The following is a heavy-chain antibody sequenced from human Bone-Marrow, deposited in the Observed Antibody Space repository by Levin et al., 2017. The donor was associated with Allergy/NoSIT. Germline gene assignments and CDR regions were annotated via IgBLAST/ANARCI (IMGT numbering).Heavy chain of an antibody. D-gene: IGHD2-21*02. CDR1: GFTFTDYA. CDR3: ARDAGGPGQVGDSVYFDY. Sequence: GGSLRLSCAASGFTFTDYAMNWVRQAPGKGLEWLSYISNTSNTIYYADSVKGRFTISRDNAKNALYLQLNSLRVDDTAVYFCARDAGGPGQVGDSVYFDYWGNGTRVTVSS. CDR2: ISNTSNTI. V-gene: IGHV3-48*04. J-gene: IGHJ4*01.